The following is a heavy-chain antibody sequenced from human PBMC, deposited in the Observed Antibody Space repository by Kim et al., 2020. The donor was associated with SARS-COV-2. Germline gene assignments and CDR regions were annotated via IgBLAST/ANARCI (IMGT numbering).Heavy chain of an antibody. J-gene: IGHJ4*02. D-gene: IGHD6-13*01. V-gene: IGHV1-46*01. Sequence: KCQGRVTMTRDTSTSTVYMELSSLRSEDTAVYYCARDIAAAGWPQYYFDYWGQGTLVTVSS. CDR3: ARDIAAAGWPQYYFDY.